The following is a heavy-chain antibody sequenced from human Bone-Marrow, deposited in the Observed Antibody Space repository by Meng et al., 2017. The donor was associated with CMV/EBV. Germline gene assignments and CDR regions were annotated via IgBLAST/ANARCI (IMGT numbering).Heavy chain of an antibody. CDR1: GGSISSYY. Sequence: SEPLSLTCTVSGGSISSYYWSWIRQPPGKGLEWIGYIYYSGSTNYNPSLKSRVTISVDTSKNQFSLKLSSVTAADTAVYYCAREGGSSWDYYYYGMDVWGQGTTVTVSS. D-gene: IGHD6-13*01. V-gene: IGHV4-59*01. CDR3: AREGGSSWDYYYYGMDV. CDR2: IYYSGST. J-gene: IGHJ6*02.